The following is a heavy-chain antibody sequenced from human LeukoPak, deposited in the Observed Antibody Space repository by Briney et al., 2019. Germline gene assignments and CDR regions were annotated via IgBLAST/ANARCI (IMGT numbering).Heavy chain of an antibody. V-gene: IGHV1-46*01. Sequence: ASVKVSCKASGYTFTSYYMHWVRQAPGQGLEWMGIINPSGGSTSYAQKFQGRVTITTDESTSTAYMELSSLRSEDTAVYYCARARGSNTSCHIWGQGTMVTVSS. D-gene: IGHD2-2*01. CDR1: GYTFTSYY. CDR2: INPSGGST. CDR3: ARARGSNTSCHI. J-gene: IGHJ3*02.